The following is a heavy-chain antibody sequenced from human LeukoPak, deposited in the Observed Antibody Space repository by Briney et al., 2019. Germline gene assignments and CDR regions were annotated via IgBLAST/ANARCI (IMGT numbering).Heavy chain of an antibody. CDR2: IWYDGSNK. J-gene: IGHJ4*02. D-gene: IGHD6-19*01. Sequence: GRSLRLSCAASGFTFSSYGMHWVRQAPGKGLEWVAVIWYDGSNKYCADSVKGRFTISRDNSKNTLYLQMNSLRAEDTAVYYCAKFSVAGVAYWGQGTLVTVSS. V-gene: IGHV3-33*06. CDR1: GFTFSSYG. CDR3: AKFSVAGVAY.